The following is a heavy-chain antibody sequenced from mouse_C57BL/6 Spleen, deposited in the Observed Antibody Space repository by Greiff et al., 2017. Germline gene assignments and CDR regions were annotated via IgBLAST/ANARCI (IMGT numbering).Heavy chain of an antibody. CDR2: ISSGSSTI. V-gene: IGHV5-17*01. CDR1: GFTFSDYG. CDR3: ARQVATSDLYFDV. J-gene: IGHJ1*03. Sequence: EVKLVESGGGLVKPGGSLKLSCAASGFTFSDYGMHWVRPAPEKGLEWVAYISSGSSTIYYADTVKGRFTISRDNAKNNLFLQMTSLRSEDTAMYYCARQVATSDLYFDVWGTGTTGTVSS. D-gene: IGHD1-1*01.